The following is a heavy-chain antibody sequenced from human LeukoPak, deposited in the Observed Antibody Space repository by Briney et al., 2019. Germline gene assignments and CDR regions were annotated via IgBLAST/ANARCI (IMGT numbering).Heavy chain of an antibody. D-gene: IGHD6-19*01. CDR2: IFYSGTT. Sequence: SETLSLTCTVSGDSISINYNWGWIRQPPGKGLEWIGSIFYSGTTYYSPSPKSRVTISVDTSKNQFSLKLSSMTAADTAVYYCVRHRQWLLFPDYWGQGTLVTVSS. CDR1: GDSISINYN. CDR3: VRHRQWLLFPDY. V-gene: IGHV4-39*01. J-gene: IGHJ4*02.